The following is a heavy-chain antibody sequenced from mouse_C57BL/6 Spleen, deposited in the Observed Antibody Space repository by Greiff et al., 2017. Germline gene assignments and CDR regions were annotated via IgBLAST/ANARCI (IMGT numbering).Heavy chain of an antibody. CDR1: GYTFTSYW. J-gene: IGHJ2*01. CDR3: ARLDYGSINYFDY. V-gene: IGHV1-69*01. Sequence: QVQLQQSGAELVMPGASVKLSCKASGYTFTSYWMHWVKQRPGQGLEWIGEIDPSDSYTNYNQKFKGKSTLTVDKSSSTAYMQLSSLTSEDSAVYYCARLDYGSINYFDYWGQGTTLTVSS. CDR2: IDPSDSYT. D-gene: IGHD1-1*01.